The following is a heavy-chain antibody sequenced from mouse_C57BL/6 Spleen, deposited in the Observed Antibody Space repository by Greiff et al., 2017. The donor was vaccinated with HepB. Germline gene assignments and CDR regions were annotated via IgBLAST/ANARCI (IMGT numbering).Heavy chain of an antibody. V-gene: IGHV2-6*01. CDR2: IWGVGST. CDR1: GFSLTSYG. Sequence: VQGVESGPSLVAPSQSLSITCTVSGFSLTSYGVDWVRQSPGTGLEWLGVIWGVGSTNYNSALKSRLSISKDNSNGHVILKMNSLQTDDTAMYYCASAHYYGSSSFAYWGQGTLVTVSA. CDR3: ASAHYYGSSSFAY. D-gene: IGHD1-1*01. J-gene: IGHJ3*01.